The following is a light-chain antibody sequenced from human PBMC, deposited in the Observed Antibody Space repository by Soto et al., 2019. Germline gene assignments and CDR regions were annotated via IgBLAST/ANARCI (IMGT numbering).Light chain of an antibody. Sequence: QSALTQPPSASGSPGQSVTISCTGTSSDVGGYNYVSWYQQHPGKAPKPMIYEVSKRPSGVPDRFSGSKSGNTASLTVSGLQAEDEADYYCSSYAGSNNKVFGGGTKVTVL. CDR1: SSDVGGYNY. V-gene: IGLV2-8*01. J-gene: IGLJ2*01. CDR3: SSYAGSNNKV. CDR2: EVS.